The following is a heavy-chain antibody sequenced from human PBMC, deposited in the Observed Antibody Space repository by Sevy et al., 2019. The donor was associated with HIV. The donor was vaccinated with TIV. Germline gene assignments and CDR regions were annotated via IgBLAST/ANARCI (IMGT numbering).Heavy chain of an antibody. V-gene: IGHV3-23*01. CDR3: VKEWGLGDTVTTRNG. D-gene: IGHD4-17*01. CDR2: ISDSGAGT. CDR1: GFTFSNYA. J-gene: IGHJ4*02. Sequence: GGSLRLSCAASGFTFSNYAMSWVRQAPGKGLEWVSGISDSGAGTYYADSVRGRFTISRDNSKNMVSLQMNGVRAEDTAVYYCVKEWGLGDTVTTRNGWGQGTLVTVSS.